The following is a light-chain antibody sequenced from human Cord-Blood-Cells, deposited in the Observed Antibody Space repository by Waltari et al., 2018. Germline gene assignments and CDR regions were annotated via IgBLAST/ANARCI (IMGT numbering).Light chain of an antibody. J-gene: IGLJ2*01. V-gene: IGLV1-47*01. Sequence: QSVLTQPPSASGTPGQRVTISYSGSSSNIGRNYVYWYQQLPGTAPKLLIYRNNQRPSGVPDRFSGSKSGTSASLAISGLRSEDEADYYCAAWDDSLSVVVFGGGTKLTVL. CDR2: RNN. CDR3: AAWDDSLSVVV. CDR1: SSNIGRNY.